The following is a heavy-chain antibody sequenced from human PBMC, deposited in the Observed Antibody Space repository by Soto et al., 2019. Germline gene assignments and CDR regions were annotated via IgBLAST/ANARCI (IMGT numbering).Heavy chain of an antibody. J-gene: IGHJ4*02. CDR2: IYYRGST. V-gene: IGHV4-30-4*01. Sequence: QVQLQESGPGLVKPSQTLSLTCTVSGGSISSSDYYWSWLRQPPGRGLEWIGYIYYRGSTYYNPSLRSRVAVPGHTPTSQFSLKLSSVTAACPAVYFCAGDYESSGYISYWGQGTLVTVSS. D-gene: IGHD3-22*01. CDR1: GGSISSSDYY. CDR3: AGDYESSGYISY.